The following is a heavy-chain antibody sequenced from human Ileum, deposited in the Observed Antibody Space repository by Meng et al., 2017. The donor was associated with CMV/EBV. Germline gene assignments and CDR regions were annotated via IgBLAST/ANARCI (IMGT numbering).Heavy chain of an antibody. CDR1: GFTVSRNY. J-gene: IGHJ4*02. CDR2: IYSGGST. V-gene: IGHV3-66*02. D-gene: IGHD6-13*01. Sequence: AASGFTVSRNYMSLVRQAPGKGLEWVSVIYSGGSTYYADSVKGRFTISRDNSKNTLYLQMNSLRAEDTAVYYCARDRSSSWGSYFVYWGQGTLVTVSS. CDR3: ARDRSSSWGSYFVY.